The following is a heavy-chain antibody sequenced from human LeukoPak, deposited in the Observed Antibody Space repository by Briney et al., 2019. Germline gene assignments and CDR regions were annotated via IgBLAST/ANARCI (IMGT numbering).Heavy chain of an antibody. CDR2: ISVGSGIP. Sequence: GGSLRLSCAASGFTFSDYGMNWVRQAPGKGLEWISYISVGSGIPTYADSVKGRFTISRDNAKNSLYLQMNNLRAEDTAVYYCARDAFQGYQFDPWGQGTLVTVSS. D-gene: IGHD2-2*01. J-gene: IGHJ5*02. CDR3: ARDAFQGYQFDP. V-gene: IGHV3-48*01. CDR1: GFTFSDYG.